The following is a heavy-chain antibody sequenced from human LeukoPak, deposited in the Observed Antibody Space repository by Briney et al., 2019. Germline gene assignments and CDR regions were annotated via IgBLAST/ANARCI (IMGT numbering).Heavy chain of an antibody. Sequence: QPGGSLRLSCAASGFTFNSYEMSWVRQAPGKGLEWVSYISSSATTIYYADSVKGRFTISRDDAKNSLYLQMNSLRSDDTAVYYCARYSSGWYHLDYWGQGTLVTVSS. D-gene: IGHD6-19*01. J-gene: IGHJ4*02. CDR3: ARYSSGWYHLDY. CDR1: GFTFNSYE. CDR2: ISSSATTI. V-gene: IGHV3-48*03.